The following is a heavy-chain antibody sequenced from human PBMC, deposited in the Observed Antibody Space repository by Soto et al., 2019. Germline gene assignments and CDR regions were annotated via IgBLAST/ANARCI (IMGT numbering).Heavy chain of an antibody. CDR2: ICSSGSTI. Sequence: PGGSLRLSCAASGFTFSSYEMNWVRQAPGKGLEWVSYICSSGSTIYYADSVKGRFTISRDNAKNSLYLQMNSLRAEDTAVYYCARWTTWVDYWGQGTLVTVSS. J-gene: IGHJ4*02. D-gene: IGHD4-17*01. CDR1: GFTFSSYE. CDR3: ARWTTWVDY. V-gene: IGHV3-48*03.